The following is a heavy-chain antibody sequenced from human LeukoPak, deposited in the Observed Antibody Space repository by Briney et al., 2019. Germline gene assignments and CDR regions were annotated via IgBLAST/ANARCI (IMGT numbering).Heavy chain of an antibody. CDR1: GFTFSSYG. J-gene: IGHJ4*02. CDR2: ISYDGSNK. CDR3: AKAYYDILTGLIDY. V-gene: IGHV3-30*18. Sequence: PGGSLRLSCAASGFTFSSYGMHWVRQAPGKGLEWVAVISYDGSNKYYADSVKGRFTISSDNSKNTLYLQMNSLRAEDTAVYSCAKAYYDILTGLIDYWGQGTLVTVSS. D-gene: IGHD3-9*01.